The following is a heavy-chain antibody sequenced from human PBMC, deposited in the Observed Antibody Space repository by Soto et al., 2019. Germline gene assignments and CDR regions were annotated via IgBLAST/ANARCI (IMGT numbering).Heavy chain of an antibody. J-gene: IGHJ6*02. V-gene: IGHV1-69*06. Sequence: QVQLVQSGAEVKKPGSSVKVSCKASGGTFSSYAISWVRQAPGQGLEWMGGIIPIFGTANYAQKFQGRVTITADKSTSTAYMELSSLRSEDTALYYCARVHGDRGNYYYGIDVWGQGTTVTVSS. CDR1: GGTFSSYA. CDR2: IIPIFGTA. CDR3: ARVHGDRGNYYYGIDV. D-gene: IGHD4-17*01.